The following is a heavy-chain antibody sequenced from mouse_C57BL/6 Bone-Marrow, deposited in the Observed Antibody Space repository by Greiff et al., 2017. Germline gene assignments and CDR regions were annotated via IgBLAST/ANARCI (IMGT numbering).Heavy chain of an antibody. J-gene: IGHJ2*01. CDR2: ISSGGSYT. CDR3: ARRGMVEGYFDY. Sequence: EVQGVESGGDLVKPGGSLKLSCAASGFTFSSYGMSWVRQTPDKRLEWVATISSGGSYTYYPDSVKGRFTISRDNAKNTLYLQMSSLKSEDTAMYYCARRGMVEGYFDYWGQGTTLTVSS. CDR1: GFTFSSYG. D-gene: IGHD2-2*01. V-gene: IGHV5-6*01.